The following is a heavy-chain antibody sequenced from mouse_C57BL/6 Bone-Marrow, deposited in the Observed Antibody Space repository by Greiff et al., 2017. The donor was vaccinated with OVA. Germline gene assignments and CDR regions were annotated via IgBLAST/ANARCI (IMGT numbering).Heavy chain of an antibody. CDR2: IDPADGET. V-gene: IGHV14-2*01. CDR3: ARSAYDYSWFAY. J-gene: IGHJ3*01. D-gene: IGHD2-4*01. CDR1: GFNIKAYY. Sequence: VQLQQSGAELVKPGASVKLSCTASGFNIKAYYMHWVKQRTEPGLEWIGRIDPADGETKYAPKFQGKATITADTSSNTAYLQLSSLTSEDTAVYYCARSAYDYSWFAYWGQGTLVTVSA.